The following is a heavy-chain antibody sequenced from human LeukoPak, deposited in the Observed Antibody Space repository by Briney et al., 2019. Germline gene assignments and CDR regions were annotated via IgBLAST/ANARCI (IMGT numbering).Heavy chain of an antibody. CDR3: ARDWYYYGSGSYSMDV. J-gene: IGHJ6*02. V-gene: IGHV3-30*04. Sequence: GGSLRLSCAASGFTFSSYAMHWVRQAPGKGLEWVAVISYDGSNKYYADSVKGRFTISRDNSKDTLYLQMNSLRAEDTAVYYCARDWYYYGSGSYSMDVWGQGTTVTVSS. CDR2: ISYDGSNK. CDR1: GFTFSSYA. D-gene: IGHD3-10*01.